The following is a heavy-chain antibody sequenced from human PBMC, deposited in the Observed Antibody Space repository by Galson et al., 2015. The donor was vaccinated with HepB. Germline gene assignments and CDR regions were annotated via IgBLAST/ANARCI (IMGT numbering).Heavy chain of an antibody. CDR3: ARHFRRASPGDY. D-gene: IGHD5-24*01. J-gene: IGHJ4*02. CDR1: GFSFASYW. V-gene: IGHV5-51*01. Sequence: QSGAEVKKPGESLKISCKGSGFSFASYWIGWVRQMPGKGLEWMGLIYPGDSDTRYSPSFQGQVTISADKSINTTYLQWSSLRASDTAIYYCARHFRRASPGDYWGQGSLVTVSS. CDR2: IYPGDSDT.